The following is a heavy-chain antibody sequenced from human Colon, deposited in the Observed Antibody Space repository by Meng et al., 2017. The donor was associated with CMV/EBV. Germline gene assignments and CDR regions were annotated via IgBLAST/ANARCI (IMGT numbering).Heavy chain of an antibody. J-gene: IGHJ3*02. Sequence: SETLSLTCAVYGGSFSGYYWSWIRQPPGKGLEWIGEINHSGSTNYNPSLKSRVTISVDTSKNQFSLKLSSVTAADTAVYYCARGDGIPYYYDSRGAAFDIWGQGTMVTVSS. D-gene: IGHD3-22*01. CDR1: GGSFSGYY. CDR3: ARGDGIPYYYDSRGAAFDI. V-gene: IGHV4-34*01. CDR2: INHSGST.